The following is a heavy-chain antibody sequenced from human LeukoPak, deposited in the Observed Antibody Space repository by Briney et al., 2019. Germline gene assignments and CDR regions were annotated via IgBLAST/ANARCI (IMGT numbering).Heavy chain of an antibody. CDR2: ISTDSDSI. Sequence: GGSLRLSCAASGFTFSTYNMNWVRQDPGEGLEWGSYISTDSDSIYYADSVKGRFTISRDNAKNPLYLQMNRLRDEDTAVYYCAICAWDLPLDAFDIWGQGTMVAVSS. J-gene: IGHJ3*02. D-gene: IGHD1-26*01. CDR3: AICAWDLPLDAFDI. CDR1: GFTFSTYN. V-gene: IGHV3-48*02.